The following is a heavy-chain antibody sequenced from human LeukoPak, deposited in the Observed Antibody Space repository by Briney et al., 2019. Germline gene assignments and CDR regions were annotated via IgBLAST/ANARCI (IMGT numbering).Heavy chain of an antibody. CDR3: VRDKVDNAYTGSLFDY. J-gene: IGHJ4*02. V-gene: IGHV3-7*01. CDR1: GFAFSSYW. CDR2: IKPDGSEK. Sequence: PGGSPRLSCGTSGFAFSSYWMSWVRQAPGKGLEWVAIIKPDGSEKHYVDSVKGRFTISRDNAKNSVYLQMNSLRAEDTAVYYCVRDKVDNAYTGSLFDYWGQGTLVTVSS. D-gene: IGHD5-24*01.